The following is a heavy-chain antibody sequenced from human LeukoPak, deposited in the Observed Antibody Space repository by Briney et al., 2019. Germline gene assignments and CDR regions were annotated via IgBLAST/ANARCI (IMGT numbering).Heavy chain of an antibody. D-gene: IGHD2/OR15-2a*01. V-gene: IGHV4-59*01. Sequence: SETLSLTCTVSGGSISSYYWSWIRQPPGTGLEWIGYIYYSGSTNYNPSLKSRVTISVDTSKNQFSLKLSSVTAADTAVYYCARLSTDWYFDLWGRGTLVTVSS. J-gene: IGHJ2*01. CDR1: GGSISSYY. CDR2: IYYSGST. CDR3: ARLSTDWYFDL.